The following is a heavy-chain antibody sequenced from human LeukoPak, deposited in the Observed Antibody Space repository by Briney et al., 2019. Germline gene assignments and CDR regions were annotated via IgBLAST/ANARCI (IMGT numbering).Heavy chain of an antibody. CDR3: ARDSTYYYDSGSSGPHYFDN. D-gene: IGHD3-10*01. CDR2: IGISSGNT. J-gene: IGHJ4*02. Sequence: GGSLRLSCAASGFTLSAYSMNWVRQAPGKGLEWISYIGISSGNTKYADSVKGRFTISGDKAKNSLYLQMNSLRGEDTAVYYCARDSTYYYDSGSSGPHYFDNWGQGTLVTVSS. CDR1: GFTLSAYS. V-gene: IGHV3-48*01.